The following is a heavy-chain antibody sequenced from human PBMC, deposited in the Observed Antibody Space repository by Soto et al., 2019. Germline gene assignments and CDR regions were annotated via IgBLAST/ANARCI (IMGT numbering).Heavy chain of an antibody. CDR2: IYYSGGT. V-gene: IGHV4-39*01. CDR3: ARPGVVAAGWCDP. Sequence: QLQLQESGPGLVKPSETLSLTCTVSAGSISSSSYYWGWIRQPPGKGLEWIGSIYYSGGTYYNPSLKSRFTISVDTSKNQFSLKLSSVTAADTAVYYCARPGVVAAGWCDPWGQGTLVTVSS. J-gene: IGHJ5*02. CDR1: AGSISSSSYY. D-gene: IGHD2-15*01.